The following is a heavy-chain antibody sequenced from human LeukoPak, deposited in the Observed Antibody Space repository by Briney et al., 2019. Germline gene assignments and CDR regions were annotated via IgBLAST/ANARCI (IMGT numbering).Heavy chain of an antibody. CDR3: ARDFPYDYVWGSYRPIDY. J-gene: IGHJ4*02. CDR1: GDSVSSNSAA. CDR2: TYYRSKWYN. D-gene: IGHD3-16*02. V-gene: IGHV6-1*01. Sequence: SQTLSLTCAISGDSVSSNSAAWNWIRQSPSRGLEWLGRTYYRSKWYNDYAVSVKSRITINPDTSKNQFSLQLNSVTPEDTAVYYCARDFPYDYVWGSYRPIDYWGQGTLVTVSS.